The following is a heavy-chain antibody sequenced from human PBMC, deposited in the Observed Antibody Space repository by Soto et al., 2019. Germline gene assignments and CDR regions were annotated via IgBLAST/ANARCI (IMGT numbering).Heavy chain of an antibody. CDR2: ISSSSSHK. Sequence: PGGSLRLSCAASGFTFSYYSMNWVRQAPGKGLEWVSSISSSSSHKYYADSVKGRVTISRDNAKNSLYLQMNSLRAEDTAVYYCARVEGGSYYGDIDAFDIWGQGTMVTVSS. V-gene: IGHV3-21*01. D-gene: IGHD1-26*01. CDR3: ARVEGGSYYGDIDAFDI. CDR1: GFTFSYYS. J-gene: IGHJ3*02.